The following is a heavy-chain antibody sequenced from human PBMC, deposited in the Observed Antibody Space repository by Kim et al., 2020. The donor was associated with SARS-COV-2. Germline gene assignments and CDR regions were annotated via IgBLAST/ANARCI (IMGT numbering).Heavy chain of an antibody. V-gene: IGHV3-15*01. CDR3: TTPLEVVVVAATPSDY. Sequence: GGSLRLSCAASGFTFSNAWMSWVRQAPGKGLEWVGRIKSKTDGGTTDYAAPVKGRFTISRDDSKNTLYLQMNSLKTEDTAVYYCTTPLEVVVVAATPSDYWGQGTLVTVSS. CDR2: IKSKTDGGTT. D-gene: IGHD2-15*01. J-gene: IGHJ4*02. CDR1: GFTFSNAW.